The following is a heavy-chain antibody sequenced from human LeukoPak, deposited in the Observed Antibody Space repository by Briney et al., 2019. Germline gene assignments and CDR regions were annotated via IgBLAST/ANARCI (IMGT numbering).Heavy chain of an antibody. V-gene: IGHV1-18*01. CDR2: ISAYNGNT. CDR1: GYTFTSYG. J-gene: IGHJ4*02. Sequence: GASVKVSCKASGYTFTSYGISWVRQAPGQGLEWMGWISAYNGNTNYAQKLQGRVTMTTDTSTSTAYMELRSLRSDDTAVYYCARSSGYCTNGVCYAVGNYFDYWGQGTLVTVSS. CDR3: ARSSGYCTNGVCYAVGNYFDY. D-gene: IGHD2-8*01.